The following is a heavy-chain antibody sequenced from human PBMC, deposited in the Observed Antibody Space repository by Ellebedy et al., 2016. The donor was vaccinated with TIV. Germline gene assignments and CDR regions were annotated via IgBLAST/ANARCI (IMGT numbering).Heavy chain of an antibody. J-gene: IGHJ1*01. V-gene: IGHV4-39*01. CDR2: ICYSGRI. CDR3: ATLPTAISYFQH. D-gene: IGHD3-9*01. Sequence: SETLSLTXTVSGVSISDTAYYWAWIRQPPGKGLEWIVSICYSGRIYYNPSLKSRVTISVDTSKNQVSLKLTSVTAADTAVYFCATLPTAISYFQHWGKGTLVTVSS. CDR1: GVSISDTAYY.